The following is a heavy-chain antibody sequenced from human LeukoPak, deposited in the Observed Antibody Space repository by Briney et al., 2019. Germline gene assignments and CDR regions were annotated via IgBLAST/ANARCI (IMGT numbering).Heavy chain of an antibody. J-gene: IGHJ4*02. CDR3: ARHVAAAGTSFDY. CDR2: IYYSGST. Sequence: SETLSLTCTVSGGSISSYYWSWIRQPPGKGLEWIGYIYYSGSTNCNPSLKSRVTISVDTSKNQFSLKLSSVTAADTAVYYCARHVAAAGTSFDYWGQGTLVTVSS. D-gene: IGHD6-13*01. CDR1: GGSISSYY. V-gene: IGHV4-59*08.